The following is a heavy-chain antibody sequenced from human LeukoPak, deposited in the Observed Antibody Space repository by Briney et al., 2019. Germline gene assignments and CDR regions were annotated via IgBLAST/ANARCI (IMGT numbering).Heavy chain of an antibody. CDR3: ARGYYYYYYMDV. CDR2: ISYDGSNK. CDR1: GFTFSSYA. Sequence: PGGSLRLSCAASGFTFSSYAMHWVRQAPGKGPEWVAVISYDGSNKYYADSVKGRFTISRDNSKNTLYLQMNSLRAEDTAVYHCARGYYYYYYMDVWGKGTAVTVSS. V-gene: IGHV3-30-3*01. J-gene: IGHJ6*03.